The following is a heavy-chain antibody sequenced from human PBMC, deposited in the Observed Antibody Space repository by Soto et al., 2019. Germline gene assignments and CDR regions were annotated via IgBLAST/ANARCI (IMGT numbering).Heavy chain of an antibody. CDR1: GFTFRTNP. CDR2: VSDSGAKT. J-gene: IGHJ4*02. V-gene: IGHV3-23*01. D-gene: IGHD3-10*01. CDR3: AKDFQFGGSGTGYFDN. Sequence: EVQLLESGGELVQPGGSLRLSCVASGFTFRTNPMSWVHQAPGKGLEWVSGVSDSGAKTYYADSVKGRFTVSRDNSKNTLYLEMKSLRAEDTAVYYCAKDFQFGGSGTGYFDNWGQGTLVTVSS.